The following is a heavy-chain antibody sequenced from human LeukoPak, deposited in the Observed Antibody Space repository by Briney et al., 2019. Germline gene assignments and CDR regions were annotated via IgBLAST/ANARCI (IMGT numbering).Heavy chain of an antibody. V-gene: IGHV3-30*03. Sequence: GGSLRLSCAASGFTFSSYGMHWVRQAPGKGLEWVAVISYDGSNKYYANSVKGRFTISRDNSKNTLYLQMNSLRAEDTAVYYCATGLPGSSYAFDIWGQGTMVTVSS. J-gene: IGHJ3*02. CDR1: GFTFSSYG. D-gene: IGHD1-26*01. CDR3: ATGLPGSSYAFDI. CDR2: ISYDGSNK.